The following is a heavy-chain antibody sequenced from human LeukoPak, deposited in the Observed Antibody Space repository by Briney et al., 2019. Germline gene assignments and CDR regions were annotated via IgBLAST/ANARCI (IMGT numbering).Heavy chain of an antibody. CDR3: AKALFGVPRVVYYGMDV. V-gene: IGHV3-23*01. J-gene: IGHJ6*02. D-gene: IGHD3-3*01. Sequence: GGSLRLSCAASGFTFSSYAMSWVRQAPGKGLEWVSAISGSGGSTYYADSVKGRFTISRDNSKNTLYLQMNSLRAEDTAVYYCAKALFGVPRVVYYGMDVWGQGTTVTVSS. CDR1: GFTFSSYA. CDR2: ISGSGGST.